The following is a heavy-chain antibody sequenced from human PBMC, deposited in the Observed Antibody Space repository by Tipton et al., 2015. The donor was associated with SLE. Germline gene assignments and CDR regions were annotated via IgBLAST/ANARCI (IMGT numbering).Heavy chain of an antibody. CDR2: IYYSGST. CDR3: ARSKLGVRRLDY. CDR1: GGSISSSSYY. Sequence: TLSLTCTVSGGSISSSSYYWGWIRQPPGKGLDWIGYIYYSGSTNYNPSLKSRVTISVDTSKNQFTLKLSSVTAADTAVYSCARSKLGVRRLDYWGQGTLVTVSS. J-gene: IGHJ4*02. V-gene: IGHV4-61*05. D-gene: IGHD7-27*01.